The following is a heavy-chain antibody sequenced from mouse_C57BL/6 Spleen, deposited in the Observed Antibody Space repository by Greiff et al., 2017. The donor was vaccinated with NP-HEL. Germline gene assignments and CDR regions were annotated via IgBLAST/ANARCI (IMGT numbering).Heavy chain of an antibody. D-gene: IGHD1-1*01. J-gene: IGHJ4*01. CDR1: GYTFTEYT. CDR2: FYPGSGSI. CDR3: ARHEAIYYGSSPSAMDY. V-gene: IGHV1-62-2*01. Sequence: QVQLQQSGAELVKPGASVKLSCKASGYTFTEYTIHWVKQRSGQGLEWIGWFYPGSGSIKYNEKFKDKATLTADKSSSTVYMELSRLTSEDSAVYFCARHEAIYYGSSPSAMDYWGQGTSVTVSS.